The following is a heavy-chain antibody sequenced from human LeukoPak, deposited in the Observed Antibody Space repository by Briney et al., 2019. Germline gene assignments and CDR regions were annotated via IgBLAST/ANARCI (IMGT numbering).Heavy chain of an antibody. Sequence: GGSQRLSCAASGFTFSSYSMNWVRESPGKGLEWVSAISGSGGSTYYADSVKGRFTTSRDNSKNTLYLQMNRLRAEDTAVYFCAKGARNYAILTGYYPNPFDYWGQGTLVTVSS. CDR2: ISGSGGST. CDR1: GFTFSSYS. V-gene: IGHV3-23*01. J-gene: IGHJ4*02. CDR3: AKGARNYAILTGYYPNPFDY. D-gene: IGHD3-9*01.